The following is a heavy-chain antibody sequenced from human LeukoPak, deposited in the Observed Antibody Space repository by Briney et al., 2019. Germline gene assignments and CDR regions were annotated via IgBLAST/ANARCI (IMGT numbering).Heavy chain of an antibody. J-gene: IGHJ4*02. CDR3: AKEWDSSGWYEGGDYFDY. Sequence: GGSLRLSCAASGFIFSSYGMHWVRQAPGKGLEWVAVISYDGRNNYYADSVKGRFTISRDNSKNTLYLQMNSLRAEDTAVYYCAKEWDSSGWYEGGDYFDYWGRGTLVTVSS. D-gene: IGHD6-19*01. CDR1: GFIFSSYG. V-gene: IGHV3-30*18. CDR2: ISYDGRNN.